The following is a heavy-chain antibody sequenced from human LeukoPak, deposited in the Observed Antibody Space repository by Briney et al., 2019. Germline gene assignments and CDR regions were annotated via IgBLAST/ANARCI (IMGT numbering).Heavy chain of an antibody. CDR1: GGSISSYY. Sequence: SETLSLTCTVSGGSISSYYWSWIRQPPGKGLEWIGYIYYSGSTNYNPSLKSRVTISVDTSKNQFSLKLSSVTAADTAVDYCARARRGSSSSGDLFDYWGQGTLVTVSS. CDR3: ARARRGSSSSGDLFDY. J-gene: IGHJ4*02. CDR2: IYYSGST. V-gene: IGHV4-59*01. D-gene: IGHD6-6*01.